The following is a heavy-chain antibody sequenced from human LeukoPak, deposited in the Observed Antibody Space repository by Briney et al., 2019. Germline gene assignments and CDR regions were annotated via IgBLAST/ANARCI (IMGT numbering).Heavy chain of an antibody. CDR2: IWFDGIRK. J-gene: IGHJ3*02. V-gene: IGHV3-33*08. D-gene: IGHD3-22*01. Sequence: GGSLRLSCAASGFTVSGNYMSWVRQVPDKGLEWVAAIWFDGIRKYYADSVKGRLTISRDNSKNTLYLQMNSLRAEDTAVYYCARDLEDSSPFGAFDMWGQGTMVTVSS. CDR3: ARDLEDSSPFGAFDM. CDR1: GFTVSGNY.